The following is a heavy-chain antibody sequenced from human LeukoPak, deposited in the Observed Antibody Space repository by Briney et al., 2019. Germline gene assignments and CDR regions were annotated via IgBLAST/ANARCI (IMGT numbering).Heavy chain of an antibody. V-gene: IGHV1-18*01. CDR3: ARDDRIAAAGNGLDY. CDR1: GYTFTNYG. J-gene: IGHJ4*02. D-gene: IGHD6-13*01. Sequence: GASVKVSCKASGYTFTNYGISWVRQAPGQGLEWMGWTSAYNGNTNYAQKLQGRVTMTTDTSTSTAYMELRSLRSDYTAVYYCARDDRIAAAGNGLDYWGQGTLVTVSS. CDR2: TSAYNGNT.